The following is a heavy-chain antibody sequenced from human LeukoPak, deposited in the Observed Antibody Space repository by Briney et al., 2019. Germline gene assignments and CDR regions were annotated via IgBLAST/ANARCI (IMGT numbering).Heavy chain of an antibody. D-gene: IGHD5-18*01. CDR2: IIPIFGTA. CDR1: GGTFSSYA. CDR3: ARNDGGYSYGFDY. Sequence: SVKVSCKASGGTFSSYAISWVRQAPGQGLEWMGGIIPIFGTANYVQKFQGRVTITADESTSTAYMELSSLRSEDTAVYYCARNDGGYSYGFDYWGQGTLVTVSS. V-gene: IGHV1-69*01. J-gene: IGHJ4*02.